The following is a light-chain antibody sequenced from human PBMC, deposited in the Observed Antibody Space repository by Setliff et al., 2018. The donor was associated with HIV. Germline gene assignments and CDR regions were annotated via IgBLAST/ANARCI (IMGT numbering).Light chain of an antibody. J-gene: IGLJ1*01. V-gene: IGLV2-23*02. CDR2: DVS. Sequence: QSALAQPASVSGSPGQSITISCTGTSGDVGRYNLVSWYQQYPGKAPKLMIYDVSKRPSGVPDRFSGSKSGNTASLTISGLQTEDEADYYCCSYAGSPRVFGTGTKV. CDR3: CSYAGSPRV. CDR1: SGDVGRYNL.